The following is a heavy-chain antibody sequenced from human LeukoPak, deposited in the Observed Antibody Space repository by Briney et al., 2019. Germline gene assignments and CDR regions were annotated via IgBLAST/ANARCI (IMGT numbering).Heavy chain of an antibody. CDR3: ARDGSYDSSLDV. Sequence: SQTLSLTCTVSGGSISSGGYSWSWIRQHPGKGLEWIGYIYYSGSTYYNPSLKSRVTISVDTSKNQFSLKLSSVTAADTAVYYCARDGSYDSSLDVWGQRTTVTVSS. CDR1: GGSISSGGYS. D-gene: IGHD3-22*01. J-gene: IGHJ6*02. V-gene: IGHV4-31*03. CDR2: IYYSGST.